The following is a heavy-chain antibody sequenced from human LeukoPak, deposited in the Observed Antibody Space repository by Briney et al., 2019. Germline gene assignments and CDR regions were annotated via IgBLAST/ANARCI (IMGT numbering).Heavy chain of an antibody. V-gene: IGHV3-7*05. CDR2: IKADGSEK. CDR3: AYRNNFEY. J-gene: IGHJ4*02. Sequence: PGGSLRLSCAASGFSFSGHWMNWVRQPPGKGLEWVANIKADGSEKYYVDSVKGRFTISRDDAKRTVDLQMDNLRAEDTAIYHCAYRNNFEYWGQGALVTVSS. CDR1: GFSFSGHW. D-gene: IGHD1-26*01.